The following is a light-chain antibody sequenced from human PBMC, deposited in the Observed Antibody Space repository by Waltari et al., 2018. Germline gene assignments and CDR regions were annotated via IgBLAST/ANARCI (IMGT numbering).Light chain of an antibody. V-gene: IGLV2-11*01. CDR3: CSYAGDSSYV. CDR1: SSDVGAYKY. CDR2: DVT. Sequence: QSALTQPRSVSGSPGQSVTISCTGTSSDVGAYKYGPWYQHHPGTAPKLILFDVTKRPSGVPDRFSGSKAGDTASLTISGLEASDESDYFCCSYAGDSSYVFGTGTTVSVL. J-gene: IGLJ1*01.